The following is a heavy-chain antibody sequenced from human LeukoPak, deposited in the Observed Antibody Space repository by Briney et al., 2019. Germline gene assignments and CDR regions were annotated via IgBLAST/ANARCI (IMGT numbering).Heavy chain of an antibody. D-gene: IGHD2-21*02. CDR3: AKEHDGDCLDY. J-gene: IGHJ4*02. Sequence: PGGSLRLSCAASGFTFSDSYMTWIRQAPGKGLEWVSYISGSGTIMYYADSVKGRFTISRDNAKNSLFLQMNSLRAEDTAVYYCAKEHDGDCLDYWGQGTLVTVSS. CDR2: ISGSGTIM. CDR1: GFTFSDSY. V-gene: IGHV3-11*04.